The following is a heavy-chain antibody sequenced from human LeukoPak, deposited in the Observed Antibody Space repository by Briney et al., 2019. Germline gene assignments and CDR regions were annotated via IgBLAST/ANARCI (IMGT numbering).Heavy chain of an antibody. Sequence: SETLSLTCTVSRGFITSHSWGWVRQPPGKGLEWIGHIHYSGTTSYNPSLKSRVTVTSDTSNDQFSLKLSSVTAADTAMYYCARWGVPSFDFWGRGALVTVSS. J-gene: IGHJ4*02. CDR2: IHYSGTT. CDR3: ARWGVPSFDF. CDR1: RGFITSHS. V-gene: IGHV4-59*11. D-gene: IGHD3-16*01.